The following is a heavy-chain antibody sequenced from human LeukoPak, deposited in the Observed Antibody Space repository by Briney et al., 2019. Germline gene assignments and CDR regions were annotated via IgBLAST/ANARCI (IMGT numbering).Heavy chain of an antibody. Sequence: GGSLRLSCSASGFTFSSYAMHWVRQAPGKGLEYVSAISSNGGSTYYADSVKGRFTISRDNSKNTLYLQMSSLRAEDTAVYYCVKSSSSWSQFEYFQHWGQGTLVTVPS. V-gene: IGHV3-64D*06. J-gene: IGHJ1*01. CDR1: GFTFSSYA. D-gene: IGHD6-13*01. CDR2: ISSNGGST. CDR3: VKSSSSWSQFEYFQH.